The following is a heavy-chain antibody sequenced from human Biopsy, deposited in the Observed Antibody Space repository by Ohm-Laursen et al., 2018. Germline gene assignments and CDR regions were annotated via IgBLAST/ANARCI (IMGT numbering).Heavy chain of an antibody. D-gene: IGHD4-23*01. CDR1: GFTFSRNC. CDR3: ARDTRWSPYSMDV. J-gene: IGHJ6*01. CDR2: TNEDGSHT. V-gene: IGHV3-74*01. Sequence: SLRLSCAAFGFTFSRNCIHWVRQAPGKGLLTWVSHTNEDGSHTDYADSVKGRFTVSRDNAENSLYLQMHSLRAEDTAVYYCARDTRWSPYSMDVWGQGTTVTVSS.